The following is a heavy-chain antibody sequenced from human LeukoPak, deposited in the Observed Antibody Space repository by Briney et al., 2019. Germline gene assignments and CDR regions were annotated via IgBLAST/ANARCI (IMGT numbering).Heavy chain of an antibody. J-gene: IGHJ4*02. V-gene: IGHV4-59*08. CDR1: GGSISSYY. CDR3: ARMGGRTAHYDFWRGYYSFDY. Sequence: PAETLSLTCTVSGGSISSYYWSWIRQPPGKGLEWIGYIYYSGSTNYNPSLKSRVTISVDTSKNQFSLRLTSVTAADTAVYYCARMGGRTAHYDFWRGYYSFDYWGQGTLVTVSS. D-gene: IGHD3-3*01. CDR2: IYYSGST.